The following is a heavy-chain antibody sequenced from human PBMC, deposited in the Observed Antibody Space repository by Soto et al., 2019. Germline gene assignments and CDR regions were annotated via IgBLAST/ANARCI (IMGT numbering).Heavy chain of an antibody. CDR2: INPNGGTT. CDR3: ARGSQGSSGWYSADY. V-gene: IGHV1-46*01. CDR1: GYTFTSYY. Sequence: QVQVVQSGAEVRRPGASVTLSCTASGYTFTSYYIHWVRQAPGQGLEWMGLINPNGGTTSYAQMFQVRVTMTRDASTNTVYMELSSLRSDDTAVYYCARGSQGSSGWYSADYWGQGTPVTVSS. J-gene: IGHJ4*02. D-gene: IGHD6-19*01.